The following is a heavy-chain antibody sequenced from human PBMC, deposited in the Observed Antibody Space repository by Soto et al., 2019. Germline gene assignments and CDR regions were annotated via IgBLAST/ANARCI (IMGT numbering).Heavy chain of an antibody. V-gene: IGHV5-51*01. D-gene: IGHD5-18*01. CDR2: IYPGDSDT. CDR3: ARQDYNYAYFDF. J-gene: IGHJ4*02. CDR1: GYSFTNYW. Sequence: LKISCKGSGYSFTNYWIGWVRQMPGKGLEWMGIIYPGDSDTRYSPSFQGQVIISVDQSISTAYLQWSSLQASDTAMYYCARQDYNYAYFDFWGQGTLVTVSS.